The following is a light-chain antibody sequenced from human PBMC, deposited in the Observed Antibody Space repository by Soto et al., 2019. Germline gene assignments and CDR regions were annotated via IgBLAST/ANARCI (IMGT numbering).Light chain of an antibody. CDR3: MQALQTPVT. CDR1: QSLLHSNGYNY. Sequence: DIVMTQSPLSLPVTPGEPASISCRSSQSLLHSNGYNYLDWYLQMPGQSPQLLIYLGSNRASGVPDRFSGRGSGTDFTLKISRVEAEDVGVYYCMQALQTPVTFGPGTKVHIK. CDR2: LGS. J-gene: IGKJ3*01. V-gene: IGKV2-28*01.